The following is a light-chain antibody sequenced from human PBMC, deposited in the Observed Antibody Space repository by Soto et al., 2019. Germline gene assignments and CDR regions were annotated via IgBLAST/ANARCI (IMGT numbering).Light chain of an antibody. CDR2: DAS. J-gene: IGKJ1*01. V-gene: IGKV3-20*01. CDR3: QHYGSSPRT. Sequence: EIVLTQSPGTLSLSPGERATLSCRASQSLSSSQLAWYQQKPGQAPRLLIHDASSRATGISDRFTGSGSGTDFTLTITTLEPEDSEVYYCQHYGSSPRTFGLGTKVDIK. CDR1: QSLSSSQ.